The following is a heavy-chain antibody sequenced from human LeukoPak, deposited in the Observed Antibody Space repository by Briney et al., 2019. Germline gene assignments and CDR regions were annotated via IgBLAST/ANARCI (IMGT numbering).Heavy chain of an antibody. J-gene: IGHJ4*02. CDR1: GYTFTSYY. V-gene: IGHV1-46*01. Sequence: ASVKVSCKASGYTFTSYYMHWVRQAPGQGLEWMGIINPSGGSTSYAQKFQGRDTMTRDMSTSTVYMELSSLRSEDTAVYYCARDDLGGAAAGHEWGQGTLVTVSS. CDR3: ARDDLGGAAAGHE. CDR2: INPSGGST. D-gene: IGHD6-13*01.